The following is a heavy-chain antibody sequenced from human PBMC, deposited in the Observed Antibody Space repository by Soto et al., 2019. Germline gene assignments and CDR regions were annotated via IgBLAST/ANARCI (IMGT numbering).Heavy chain of an antibody. CDR3: AKGTTTEKVDS. CDR2: INHSGST. Sequence: SETLSLTCAVYGGSFSGYYWSWIRQPPGKGLEWIGEINHSGSTNYNPSLRSRVTISVDTSMNQFSLALTSVSAADAGMYYCAKGTTTEKVDSWGHGILVTVSS. CDR1: GGSFSGYY. D-gene: IGHD1-1*01. J-gene: IGHJ5*01. V-gene: IGHV4-34*01.